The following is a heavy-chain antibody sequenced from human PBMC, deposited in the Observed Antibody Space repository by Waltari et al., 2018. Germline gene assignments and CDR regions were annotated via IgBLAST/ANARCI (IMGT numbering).Heavy chain of an antibody. D-gene: IGHD2-2*01. CDR3: ARDLVVPAAEPYYYYYYGMDV. CDR1: GYTFTSYY. V-gene: IGHV1-46*01. CDR2: INPSGGST. Sequence: QVQLVQSGAEVKKPGASVKVSCKASGYTFTSYYMHWVRQAPGQGLEWMGIINPSGGSTSYAQQCQGRGTMTRDTSTSTVYMELSSLRSEDTAVYYCARDLVVPAAEPYYYYYYGMDVWGQGTTVTVSS. J-gene: IGHJ6*02.